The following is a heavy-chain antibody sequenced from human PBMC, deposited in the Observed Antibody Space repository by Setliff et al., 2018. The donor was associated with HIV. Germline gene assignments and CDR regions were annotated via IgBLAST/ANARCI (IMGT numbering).Heavy chain of an antibody. D-gene: IGHD2-8*02. V-gene: IGHV1-2*02. CDR1: GYTFTGYY. Sequence: ASVKVSCKASGYTFTGYYMHWVRQAPGQGLEWMGWINPNSGGTTYAQKFQGRVTMARDTSISTAYMEVSRLRSDDTAVYYCARQDHSSVNTGSLYAFDVWGQGTMVTVSS. CDR3: ARQDHSSVNTGSLYAFDV. CDR2: INPNSGGT. J-gene: IGHJ3*01.